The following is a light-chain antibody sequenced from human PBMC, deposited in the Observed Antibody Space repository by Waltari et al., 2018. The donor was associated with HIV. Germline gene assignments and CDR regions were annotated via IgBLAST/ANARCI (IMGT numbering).Light chain of an antibody. CDR2: RND. V-gene: IGLV1-47*01. CDR3: AAWDDRLLWV. J-gene: IGLJ3*02. Sequence: QSVLTHPPSASGTAGQRVPISCSGSRSNIGDNLVYWFQQLPGTAPKLLIYRNDQRPSGVPDRFSGSKSGTSASLAISGLRSEDEADYYCAAWDDRLLWVFGGGTILTVL. CDR1: RSNIGDNL.